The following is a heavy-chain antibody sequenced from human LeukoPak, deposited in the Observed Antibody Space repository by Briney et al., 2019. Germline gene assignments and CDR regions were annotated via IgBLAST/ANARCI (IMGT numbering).Heavy chain of an antibody. CDR3: ARGALNDAFDI. CDR1: GGSFSGYY. V-gene: IGHV4-34*01. CDR2: INHSEST. Sequence: SETLSLTCAVYGGSFSGYYWSWIRQPPGKGLEWIGEINHSESTNYNPSLKSRVTISVDTSKNQFSLKLSSVTAADTAVYYCARGALNDAFDIWGQGTMVTVSS. J-gene: IGHJ3*02.